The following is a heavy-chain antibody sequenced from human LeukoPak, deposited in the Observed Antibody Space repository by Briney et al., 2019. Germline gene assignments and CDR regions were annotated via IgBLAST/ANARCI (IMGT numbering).Heavy chain of an antibody. CDR3: VRDLTYGARFDY. Sequence: GGSLRLSCLGSGFTFTDYAIHWLRQAPGKEMESVAFISSDGNVKFYVDSLKGRITISRDNFRNTVSLEMNTLRPEDTALYYCVRDLTYGARFDYWGQGTLVTVSS. CDR2: ISSDGNVK. J-gene: IGHJ4*02. D-gene: IGHD4/OR15-4a*01. V-gene: IGHV3-30*04. CDR1: GFTFTDYA.